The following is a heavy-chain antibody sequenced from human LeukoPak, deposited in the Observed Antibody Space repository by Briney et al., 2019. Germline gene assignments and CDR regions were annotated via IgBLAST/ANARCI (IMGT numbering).Heavy chain of an antibody. J-gene: IGHJ5*02. CDR3: ASTIAATGYNWFDP. D-gene: IGHD6-13*01. Sequence: SETLSLTCTVSGGSISSYYWSWIRQPPGKGLEWIGYISYSGSTNYNPSLKSRITISVDTSKKELSLKMSSVTAADTAVYYCASTIAATGYNWFDPWGQGTLVTVSS. CDR1: GGSISSYY. CDR2: ISYSGST. V-gene: IGHV4-59*08.